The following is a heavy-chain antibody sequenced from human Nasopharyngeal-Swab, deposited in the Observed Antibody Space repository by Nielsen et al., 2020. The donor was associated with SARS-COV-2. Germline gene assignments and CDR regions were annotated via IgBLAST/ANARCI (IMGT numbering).Heavy chain of an antibody. CDR3: DRVVVVAATRLAFDI. D-gene: IGHD2-15*01. Sequence: WIRQPPGKGLEWIGSIYYSGSTYYNPSLKSRVTISVDTSKNQFSLKLSSLTAADTAVYYCDRVVVVAATRLAFDIWGQGTMVTVSS. V-gene: IGHV4-30-4*01. J-gene: IGHJ3*02. CDR2: IYYSGST.